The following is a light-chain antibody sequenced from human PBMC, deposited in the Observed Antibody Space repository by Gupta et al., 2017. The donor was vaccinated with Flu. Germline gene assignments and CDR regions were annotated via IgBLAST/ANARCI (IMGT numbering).Light chain of an antibody. V-gene: IGLV1-44*01. Sequence: QSVLTQPPSASATPGQRVTISCSGSSSNIGSNAVNWYRHLPGTAPKLLFVYCNRRPSGVPDRFSCSTTCSSASLVTRVLQPEDEADEYWSASADSLNGSVVFGTGTKLTVL. CDR2: YCN. CDR3: SASADSLNGSVV. J-gene: IGLJ1*01. CDR1: SSNIGSNA.